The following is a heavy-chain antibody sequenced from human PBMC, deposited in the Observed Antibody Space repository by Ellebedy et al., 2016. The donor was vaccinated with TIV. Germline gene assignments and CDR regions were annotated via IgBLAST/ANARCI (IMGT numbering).Heavy chain of an antibody. CDR1: GFTFSTYE. V-gene: IGHV3-7*01. CDR3: ARDLYSSEGMDV. D-gene: IGHD6-19*01. Sequence: PGGSLRLSCSASGFTFSTYEMSWVRQAPGKGLEWVANIKQDGSEIYYMDSVKGRFSISRDNAKNSLYLQMNSLRAEDTAVYFCARDLYSSEGMDVWGQGTTVTVSS. CDR2: IKQDGSEI. J-gene: IGHJ6*02.